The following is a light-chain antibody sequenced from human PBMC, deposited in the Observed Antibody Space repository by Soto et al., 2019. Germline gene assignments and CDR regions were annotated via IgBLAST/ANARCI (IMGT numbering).Light chain of an antibody. CDR2: DNN. CDR1: SSNIGNNY. Sequence: QSVLTQPPSVSAAPGQKVTISCSGSSSNIGNNYVSWYQQLPGTAPKLLIYDNNERPSGIPDRFSGSKSGTSATLGITGLQTGDEADYYCGTWDSSLSVVVVGGGTKVTVL. J-gene: IGLJ2*01. V-gene: IGLV1-51*01. CDR3: GTWDSSLSVVV.